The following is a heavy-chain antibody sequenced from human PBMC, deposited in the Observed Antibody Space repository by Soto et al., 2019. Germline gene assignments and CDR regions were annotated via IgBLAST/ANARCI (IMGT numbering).Heavy chain of an antibody. D-gene: IGHD4-17*01. V-gene: IGHV1-69*02. CDR2: IIPVLGIA. J-gene: IGHJ4*02. Sequence: QVQLVQSGAEVKKPGSSVKVSCKASGGTFSSYTISWVRQAPGQGLEWMGRIIPVLGIANYAQKFQGRVTSNADKSTSTAYMELSSLRSEDTAVYYCARGVDDDYGVLIDYWGQGTLVTVSS. CDR1: GGTFSSYT. CDR3: ARGVDDDYGVLIDY.